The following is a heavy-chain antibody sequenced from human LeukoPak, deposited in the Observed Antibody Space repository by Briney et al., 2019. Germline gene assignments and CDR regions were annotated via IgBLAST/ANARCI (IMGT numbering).Heavy chain of an antibody. CDR2: IYYSGRT. V-gene: IGHV4-59*01. CDR3: ARDLRYYYDSSGYYYPNWFDP. CDR1: GGSISSYY. D-gene: IGHD3-22*01. Sequence: NASETLSLTCTVSGGSISSYYWSCIRQPPGKGLEWIGYIYYSGRTNYNPSLKSRVTISVDTSKNQFSLNLSSVTAADTAVYYCARDLRYYYDSSGYYYPNWFDPWGQGTLVTVSS. J-gene: IGHJ5*02.